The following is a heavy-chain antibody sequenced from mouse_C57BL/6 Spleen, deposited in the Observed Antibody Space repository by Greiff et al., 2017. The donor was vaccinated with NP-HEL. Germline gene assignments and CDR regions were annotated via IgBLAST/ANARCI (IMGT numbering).Heavy chain of an antibody. CDR2: IRLKSDNYAT. J-gene: IGHJ2*01. V-gene: IGHV6-3*01. D-gene: IGHD1-1*01. CDR3: TPYYYGV. CDR1: GFTFSNYW. Sequence: EVKVEESGGGLVQPGGSMKLSCVASGFTFSNYWMNWVRQSPEKGLEWVAQIRLKSDNYATHYAESVKGRFTIPRDDSKSSVYLQMNNLRAEDTGIYYCTPYYYGVGGQGTTLTVSS.